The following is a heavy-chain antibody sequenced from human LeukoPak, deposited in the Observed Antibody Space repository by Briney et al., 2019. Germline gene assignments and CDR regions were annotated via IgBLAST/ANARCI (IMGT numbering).Heavy chain of an antibody. CDR1: GGSFSGYY. Sequence: SETLSLTCAVSGGSFSGYYWSWIRQPPGKGLEWIGEINHSGSTNYNPSLKSRVTISVDTSKNQFSLKLSSVTAADTAVYYCARRSSGWYLGKYYFDYWGQGTLVTVSS. J-gene: IGHJ4*02. CDR3: ARRSSGWYLGKYYFDY. V-gene: IGHV4-34*01. CDR2: INHSGST. D-gene: IGHD6-19*01.